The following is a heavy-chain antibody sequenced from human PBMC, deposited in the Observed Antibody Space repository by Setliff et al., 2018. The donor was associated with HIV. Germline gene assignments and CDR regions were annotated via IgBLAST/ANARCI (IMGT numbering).Heavy chain of an antibody. CDR1: GGSFSSSYYF. Sequence: PSETLSLTCNVSGGSFSSSYYFWGWIRQPPGKGLEWIGSISYSGSTYYNPSLKSRVTMSVDTSKNQFSLKLSSVTAADTAVYYCARDGPHCITSSCPGAWFDPWGQGTLVTVSS. CDR3: ARDGPHCITSSCPGAWFDP. D-gene: IGHD2-2*01. J-gene: IGHJ5*02. CDR2: ISYSGST. V-gene: IGHV4-39*02.